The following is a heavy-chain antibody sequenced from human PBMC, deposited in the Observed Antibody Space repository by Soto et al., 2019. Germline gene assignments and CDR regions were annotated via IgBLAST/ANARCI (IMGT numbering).Heavy chain of an antibody. CDR1: GGSISSYY. Sequence: SETLSLTCTVSGGSISSYYWSWIRQPPGKGLEWIGYIYYSGSTNYNPSLKSRVTISVDTSKNQFSLKLSSVTAADTAVYYCARAKYCSGGSCYLPPPDAFDIWGQGTMVPSPQ. CDR2: IYYSGST. V-gene: IGHV4-59*01. CDR3: ARAKYCSGGSCYLPPPDAFDI. D-gene: IGHD2-15*01. J-gene: IGHJ3*02.